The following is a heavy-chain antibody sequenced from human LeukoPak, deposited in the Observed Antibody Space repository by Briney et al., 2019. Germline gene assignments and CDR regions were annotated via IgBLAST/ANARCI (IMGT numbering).Heavy chain of an antibody. V-gene: IGHV3-30-3*01. Sequence: GGSLRLSCAASGFTFSSYAMSWVRQAPGKGLEWVAVISYDGSNKYYADSVKGRFTISRDNSKNTLYLQMNSLRAEDTAVYYCAREDVGAYYFDYWGQGTLVTVSS. D-gene: IGHD1-26*01. CDR3: AREDVGAYYFDY. J-gene: IGHJ4*02. CDR1: GFTFSSYA. CDR2: ISYDGSNK.